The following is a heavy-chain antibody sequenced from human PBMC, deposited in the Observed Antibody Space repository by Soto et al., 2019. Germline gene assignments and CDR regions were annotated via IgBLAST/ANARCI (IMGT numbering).Heavy chain of an antibody. D-gene: IGHD1-26*01. CDR1: GDTFRTFT. Sequence: QVQLVQSGAEVKRPGSSVKVSCKASGDTFRTFTLSWMRQAPGQGLEWMGGIVPIFQTANYARKFQGILTITADESTTTAYMELSRLLSEDMALYFCATTLELPSWGSFESWGQGTLVTVS. CDR2: IVPIFQTA. CDR3: ATTLELPSWGSFES. V-gene: IGHV1-69*01. J-gene: IGHJ5*01.